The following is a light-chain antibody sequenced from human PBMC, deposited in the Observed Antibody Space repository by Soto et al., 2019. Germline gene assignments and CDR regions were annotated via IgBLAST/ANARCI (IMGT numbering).Light chain of an antibody. CDR2: EVS. CDR1: SSDVGNYNL. Sequence: LTQPASVSGSPGQSITISCTGTSSDVGNYNLVSWYQHHPGKAPKLIIYEVSKRPSGVSNRFSGSKSGDTASLTISGLQAEDEADYYCCSYAGSNYVFGTGTKVTVL. J-gene: IGLJ1*01. V-gene: IGLV2-23*02. CDR3: CSYAGSNYV.